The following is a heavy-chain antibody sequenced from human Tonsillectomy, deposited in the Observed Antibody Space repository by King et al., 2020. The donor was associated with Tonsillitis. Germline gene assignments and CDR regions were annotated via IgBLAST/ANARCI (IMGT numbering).Heavy chain of an antibody. CDR1: GFTFSSYS. CDR2: ISIDGSNK. V-gene: IGHV3-30-3*01. CDR3: ARRDGALDYYYYGMDV. D-gene: IGHD4-17*01. J-gene: IGHJ6*02. Sequence: VQLVESGGGVVQPGRSLRLSCAASGFTFSSYSMPWVRQAPGKGLGWVADISIDGSNKYYADSVKGRFTISRDNSKNTLYLQMNSLRAGDTAVYYCARRDGALDYYYYGMDVWGQGTTVTVSS.